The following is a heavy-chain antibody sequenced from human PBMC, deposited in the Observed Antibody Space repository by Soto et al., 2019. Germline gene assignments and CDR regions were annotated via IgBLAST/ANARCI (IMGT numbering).Heavy chain of an antibody. Sequence: GASVKVSCKAPRDTFTSYYINWVRQAPGQGLEWIGVINPHGGSTVYAQKFQGRVTMTRDTSTSTAYMELSSLRSDDTAVYYCAREAAAGRPRFDLWGQGTLVTVSS. CDR1: RDTFTSYY. D-gene: IGHD6-13*01. J-gene: IGHJ5*02. CDR3: AREAAAGRPRFDL. V-gene: IGHV1-46*01. CDR2: INPHGGST.